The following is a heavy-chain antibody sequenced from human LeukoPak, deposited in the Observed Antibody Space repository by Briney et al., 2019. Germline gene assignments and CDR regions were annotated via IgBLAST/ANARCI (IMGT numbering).Heavy chain of an antibody. D-gene: IGHD2-2*01. CDR3: ATSLWAVFDY. V-gene: IGHV1-8*03. Sequence: APVKVSCQASGYTLTPHVINWGRQGTGPGVEWMGWMNPNSGNTGYAQKFQGRVTITRNTSISTAYMELSSLRSEDTAVYYCATSLWAVFDYWGQGTLVTVSS. J-gene: IGHJ4*02. CDR1: GYTLTPHV. CDR2: MNPNSGNT.